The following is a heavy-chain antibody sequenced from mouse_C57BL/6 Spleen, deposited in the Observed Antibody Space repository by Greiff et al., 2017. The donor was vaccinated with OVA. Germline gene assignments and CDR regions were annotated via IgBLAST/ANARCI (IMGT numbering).Heavy chain of an antibody. CDR2: IYPGDGDT. CDR3: ATYYYGSYWYFDV. D-gene: IGHD1-1*01. CDR1: GYAFSSYW. V-gene: IGHV1-80*01. J-gene: IGHJ1*03. Sequence: QVQLQQSGAELVKPGASVKISCKASGYAFSSYWLNWVKQRPGKGLEWIGQIYPGDGDTNYNGKFKGKATLTADKSSSTAYMQLSSLTSEDSAVYFCATYYYGSYWYFDVWGTGTTVTVSS.